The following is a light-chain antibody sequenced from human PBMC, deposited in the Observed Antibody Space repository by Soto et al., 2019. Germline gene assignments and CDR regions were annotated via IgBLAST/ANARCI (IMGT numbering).Light chain of an antibody. CDR3: QHYGNLLT. J-gene: IGKJ1*01. Sequence: DIVLTQSPGTLSLSPGERATLSCRASQSVSSSYLGWYQQKPGQAPRLLMYGASSRATGIPDRFSGSGSGTDFTLTISRLEPEDFAVYYCQHYGNLLTFGQGTKVDIK. V-gene: IGKV3-20*01. CDR2: GAS. CDR1: QSVSSSY.